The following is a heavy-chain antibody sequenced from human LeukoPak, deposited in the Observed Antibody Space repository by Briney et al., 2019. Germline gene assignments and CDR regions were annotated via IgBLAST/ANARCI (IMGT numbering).Heavy chain of an antibody. CDR1: GGTFSSYA. J-gene: IGHJ4*02. D-gene: IGHD2-15*01. CDR3: AGGYCSGGSCYNPPLGY. Sequence: ASVKVSCKASGGTFSSYAISWVRQAPGQGLEWMGGIIPIFGTANYAQKFQGRVTITADESTSTAYMELSSLRSEDTAVYYCAGGYCSGGSCYNPPLGYWGQGTLVTVSS. CDR2: IIPIFGTA. V-gene: IGHV1-69*13.